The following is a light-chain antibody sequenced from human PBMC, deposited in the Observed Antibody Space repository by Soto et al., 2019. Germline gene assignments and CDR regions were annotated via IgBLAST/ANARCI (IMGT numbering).Light chain of an antibody. CDR1: QSISSW. Sequence: DIQMTQSPSTRSASVGDRVTITCRASQSISSWLAWYQQKPGKAPKLLIYKASSLESGVPSRFSGSGSGTEFTLTISSLQPDDFATYYCQQYNSYPGTFGQGTKVDIK. CDR3: QQYNSYPGT. CDR2: KAS. J-gene: IGKJ1*01. V-gene: IGKV1-5*03.